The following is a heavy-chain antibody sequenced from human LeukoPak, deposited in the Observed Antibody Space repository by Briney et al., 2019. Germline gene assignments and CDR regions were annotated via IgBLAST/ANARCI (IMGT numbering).Heavy chain of an antibody. Sequence: NPSETLSLTCTVSGGSITSYYWSWIRQPPGKGLEWIGYIYYSGSTNYNPSLKSRVTISVDTSKNQFSLKLSSVTAADTAVYYCAREVGATTSWFDPWGQGTLVTVSS. CDR3: AREVGATTSWFDP. J-gene: IGHJ5*02. CDR2: IYYSGST. D-gene: IGHD1-26*01. V-gene: IGHV4-59*01. CDR1: GGSITSYY.